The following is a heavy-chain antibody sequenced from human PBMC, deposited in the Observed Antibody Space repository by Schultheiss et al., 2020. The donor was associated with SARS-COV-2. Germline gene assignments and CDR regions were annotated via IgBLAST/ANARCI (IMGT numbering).Heavy chain of an antibody. CDR1: GFTFSSYV. Sequence: GGSLRLSCAASGFTFSSYVMNWVRQAPGKGLEWVSAISGSGGSTYYADSVKGRFTISRDNSKSTLYLQMNSLRTEDTAVYYCARGGGWIGYWGQGALVTVSS. CDR2: ISGSGGST. D-gene: IGHD6-19*01. J-gene: IGHJ4*02. V-gene: IGHV3-23*01. CDR3: ARGGGWIGY.